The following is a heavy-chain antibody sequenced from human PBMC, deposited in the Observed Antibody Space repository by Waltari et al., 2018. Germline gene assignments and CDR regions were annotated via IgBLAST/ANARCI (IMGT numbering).Heavy chain of an antibody. CDR3: ARLGGSGSYYRKPFDY. D-gene: IGHD3-10*01. V-gene: IGHV5-51*01. CDR2: IYPGDSDT. CDR1: GYSFTSYW. Sequence: EVQLVQSGAEVKKPGESLKISCKGSGYSFTSYWIGWVRQIPGKCLEWMGIIYPGDSDTRYSPSFQGQVTISADKSISTAYLQWSSLKASDTAMYYCARLGGSGSYYRKPFDYWGQGTLVTVSS. J-gene: IGHJ4*02.